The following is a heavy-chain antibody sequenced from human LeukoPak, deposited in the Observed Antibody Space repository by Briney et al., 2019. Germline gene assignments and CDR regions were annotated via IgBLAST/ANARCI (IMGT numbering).Heavy chain of an antibody. CDR1: GFTFSSYG. CDR3: ARGEYCSSTSCQRRGAFDI. D-gene: IGHD2-2*01. Sequence: PGGSLRLSCAVSGFTFSSYGMHWVRQAPGKGLEWVAVIWYDGSNKYYADSVKGRFTISRDNSKNTLYLQMNSLRAEDTAVYYCARGEYCSSTSCQRRGAFDIWGQGTMVTVSS. J-gene: IGHJ3*02. CDR2: IWYDGSNK. V-gene: IGHV3-33*01.